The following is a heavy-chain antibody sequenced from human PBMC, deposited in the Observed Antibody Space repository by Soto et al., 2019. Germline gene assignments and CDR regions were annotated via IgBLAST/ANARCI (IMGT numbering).Heavy chain of an antibody. CDR1: GDSVSKYY. V-gene: IGHV4-4*07. CDR2: IYTTRSP. D-gene: IGHD4-17*01. Sequence: SETLSHICTVPGDSVSKYYWNCIRQPAGTGLEWIGRIYTTRSPNYNPSLKSRVTMSVDTSKNQFSLKLNLTSVTAADTAVYYCARSPAYGDYANLDTWGQGTLVTVS. CDR3: ARSPAYGDYANLDT. J-gene: IGHJ5*02.